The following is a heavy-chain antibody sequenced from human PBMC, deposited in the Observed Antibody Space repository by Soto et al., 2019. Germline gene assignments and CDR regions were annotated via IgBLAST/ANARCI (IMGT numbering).Heavy chain of an antibody. Sequence: EVQLVESGGGLIQPGGSLRLSCAASGFTVSSNYMSWVRQAPGKGLEWVSVIYSGGSTYYADSVKGRFTISRDNSKNTLYLQMNGLRAEDTAVYYCARDPEGYDDFDIWGQGTMVTVSS. CDR2: IYSGGST. J-gene: IGHJ3*02. V-gene: IGHV3-53*01. CDR3: ARDPEGYDDFDI. CDR1: GFTVSSNY. D-gene: IGHD2-15*01.